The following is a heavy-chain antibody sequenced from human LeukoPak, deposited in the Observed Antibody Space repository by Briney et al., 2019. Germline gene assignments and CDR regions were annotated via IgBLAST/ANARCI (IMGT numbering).Heavy chain of an antibody. D-gene: IGHD2-2*01. CDR1: GFTFSNYA. J-gene: IGHJ5*02. Sequence: GGSLRLSCAASGFTFSNYAMNWVRQAPGKGLEWVSAISAGGDSAYYADSVKGRFTISRDNSENSLYLQINSLRAEDTAMCYCGKETFCSSATCPRAWGQGTLVTVSS. CDR2: ISAGGDSA. CDR3: GKETFCSSATCPRA. V-gene: IGHV3-23*01.